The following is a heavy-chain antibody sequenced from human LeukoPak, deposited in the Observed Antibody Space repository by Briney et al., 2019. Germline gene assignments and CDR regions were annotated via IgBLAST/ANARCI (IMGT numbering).Heavy chain of an antibody. Sequence: GGSLRLSCAASGFTFSSYAMHWVRQAPGKGLEWVAVISYDGSNKYYADSVKGRFTISRDNSKNTLYLQMTTLRAEDTAVYYCARPGRHCSDGACYSHFDYWGHGTLVTVSS. J-gene: IGHJ4*01. V-gene: IGHV3-30*04. CDR2: ISYDGSNK. CDR1: GFTFSSYA. D-gene: IGHD2-15*01. CDR3: ARPGRHCSDGACYSHFDY.